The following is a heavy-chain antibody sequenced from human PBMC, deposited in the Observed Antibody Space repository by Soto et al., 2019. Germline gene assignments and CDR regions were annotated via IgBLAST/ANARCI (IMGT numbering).Heavy chain of an antibody. D-gene: IGHD6-6*01. CDR2: ISYDGSNK. V-gene: IGHV3-30-3*01. J-gene: IGHJ4*02. CDR3: ARDRDLYSSSYFDY. CDR1: GFTFSSYA. Sequence: QVQLVESGGGVVQLGRSLRLSCAASGFTFSSYAMHWVRQAPGKGLEWVAVISYDGSNKYYADSVKGRFTISRDNSKNTLYLQMNSLRAEDTAVYYCARDRDLYSSSYFDYWGQGTLVTVSS.